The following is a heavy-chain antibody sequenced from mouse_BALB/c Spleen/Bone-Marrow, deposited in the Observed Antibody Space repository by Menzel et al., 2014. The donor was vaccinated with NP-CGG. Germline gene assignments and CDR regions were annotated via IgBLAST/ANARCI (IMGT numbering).Heavy chain of an antibody. J-gene: IGHJ2*01. D-gene: IGHD1-1*01. Sequence: VQLQQSGPGLVKPSQSLSLTCTVTGYSITSDYVWNWIRQFPGNKLEWMGYISYSGSTSYNPSLKSRISITRDTSKNQFFLQLNSVTTEDTATYYCARKDYYGSSNFDYWGQGTTLTVSS. CDR3: ARKDYYGSSNFDY. CDR2: ISYSGST. V-gene: IGHV3-2*02. CDR1: GYSITSDYV.